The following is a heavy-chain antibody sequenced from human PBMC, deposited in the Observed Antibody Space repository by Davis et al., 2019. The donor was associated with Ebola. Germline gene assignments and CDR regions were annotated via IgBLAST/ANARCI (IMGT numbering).Heavy chain of an antibody. D-gene: IGHD6-19*01. J-gene: IGHJ4*02. CDR2: ISWNDDK. V-gene: IGHV2-5*01. CDR3: ARIGSSGWPEEVNFDY. Sequence: SGPTLVKPTQTLTLTCTFSRFSLTTSGVGLGWIRQPPGKALEWLALISWNDDKRFSPSLKSRLTITKDTSKSQVVLTMTNMDPVDTATYYCARIGSSGWPEEVNFDYWGQGTLVTVSS. CDR1: RFSLTTSGVG.